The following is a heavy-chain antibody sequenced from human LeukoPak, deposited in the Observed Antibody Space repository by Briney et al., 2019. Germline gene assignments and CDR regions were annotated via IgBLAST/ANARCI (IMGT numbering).Heavy chain of an antibody. J-gene: IGHJ6*02. Sequence: PGGSLRLSCAASGFTFSSYSMNWVRQAPGKGLEWVSSISSSSSYIYYADSVKGRFTISRDNAKNSLYLQMNSLRAEDTAVYYCARMTPYYYYHGMDVWGQGTTVTVSS. CDR1: GFTFSSYS. V-gene: IGHV3-21*01. CDR3: ARMTPYYYYHGMDV. CDR2: ISSSSSYI.